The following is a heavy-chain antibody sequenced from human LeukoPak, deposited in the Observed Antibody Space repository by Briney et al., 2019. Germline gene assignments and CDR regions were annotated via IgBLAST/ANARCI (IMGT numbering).Heavy chain of an antibody. V-gene: IGHV3-23*01. CDR3: AKDAHYYGSSGYYYDY. D-gene: IGHD3-22*01. CDR2: ISGSGGST. J-gene: IGHJ4*02. Sequence: GGSLRLSCAASGFTFSSYAMSWVRQAPGKGLEWVSAISGSGGSTYYADSVKGRFTISRDNSKNTLYLQMNSLRAEDTAVYYCAKDAHYYGSSGYYYDYWGQGTLVTVSS. CDR1: GFTFSSYA.